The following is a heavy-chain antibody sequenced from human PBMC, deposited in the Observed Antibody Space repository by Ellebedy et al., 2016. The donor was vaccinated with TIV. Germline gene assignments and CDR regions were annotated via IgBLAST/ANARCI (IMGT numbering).Heavy chain of an antibody. Sequence: GESLKISCAASGFTFSSNWMSWVRQTPGKGLEWVAYIKQDGSEKYYVDSVKGRLTISRDNAKNSLYLQMNSLRAEDTAVYYCARGRSFNWGQGTLVTVSS. CDR3: ARGRSFN. J-gene: IGHJ4*02. D-gene: IGHD3-10*01. CDR2: IKQDGSEK. V-gene: IGHV3-7*03. CDR1: GFTFSSNW.